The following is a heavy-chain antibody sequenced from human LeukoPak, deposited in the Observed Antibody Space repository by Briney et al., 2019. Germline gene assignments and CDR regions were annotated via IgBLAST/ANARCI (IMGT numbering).Heavy chain of an antibody. Sequence: PSETLSLTRAVYGGSFSGYYWSWIRQPPGKGLEWIGEINHSGSTNYNPSLKSRVTISVDTSKNQFSLKLSSVTAADTAVYYCATRYSSGWYPHYYYYGMDVWGQGTTVTVSS. CDR3: ATRYSSGWYPHYYYYGMDV. CDR2: INHSGST. CDR1: GGSFSGYY. J-gene: IGHJ6*02. D-gene: IGHD6-19*01. V-gene: IGHV4-34*01.